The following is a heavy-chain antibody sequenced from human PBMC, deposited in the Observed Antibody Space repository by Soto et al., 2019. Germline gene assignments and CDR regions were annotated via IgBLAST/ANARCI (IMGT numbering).Heavy chain of an antibody. V-gene: IGHV1-3*01. J-gene: IGHJ4*02. CDR3: ASGPNRRITIFGVVIMPSAIDY. D-gene: IGHD3-3*01. CDR2: INAGNGNT. CDR1: GYTFTSYA. Sequence: GPVKVSCKASGYTFTSYAMHWVRQAPGQRLEWMGWINAGNGNTKYSQKFQGRVTITRDTSASTAYMELSSLRSEDTAVYYCASGPNRRITIFGVVIMPSAIDYWGQGTLVTVSS.